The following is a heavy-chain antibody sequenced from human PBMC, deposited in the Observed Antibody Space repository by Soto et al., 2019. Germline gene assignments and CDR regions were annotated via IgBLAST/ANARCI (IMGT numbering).Heavy chain of an antibody. CDR1: GFTFDDYA. D-gene: IGHD1-1*01. CDR2: ISWNSGSI. CDR3: AKGHNDDYYYMDV. V-gene: IGHV3-9*01. Sequence: EVQLVESGGGLVQPGRSLRLSCAASGFTFDDYAMHWVRQAPGKGLEWVSGISWNSGSIGYADSVKGRFTISRDNAKNSLYLQMNSLRAEDTVLYYCAKGHNDDYYYMDVWGKGTTVTVSS. J-gene: IGHJ6*03.